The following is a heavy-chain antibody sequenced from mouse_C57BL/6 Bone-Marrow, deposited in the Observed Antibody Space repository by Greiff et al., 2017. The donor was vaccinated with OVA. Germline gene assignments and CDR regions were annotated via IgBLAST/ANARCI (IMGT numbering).Heavy chain of an antibody. CDR1: EYAFPSHD. V-gene: IGHV5-2*03. Sequence: EVKLVESGGGLVQPGESLKLSCESNEYAFPSHDMSWVRQTPEKRLELVAAINSDGGTTYYPDTMERRFIISRDNTKKTLYLQMSSLRSEDTAWYYCARHGSGYEFDYWGKGTMVTVSA. D-gene: IGHD1-1*01. CDR2: INSDGGTT. CDR3: ARHGSGYEFDY. J-gene: IGHJ3*01.